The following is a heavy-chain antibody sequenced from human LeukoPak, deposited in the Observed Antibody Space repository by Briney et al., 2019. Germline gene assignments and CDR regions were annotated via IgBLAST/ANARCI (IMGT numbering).Heavy chain of an antibody. J-gene: IGHJ5*02. CDR1: GFTFSSYA. CDR2: ISGSGGSI. Sequence: GGSLRLSCAASGFTFSSYAMSWVRQAPGKGLEWVSAISGSGGSIYYADSVKGRFTISRDNSKNTLYLQMNSLRAEDTAVYYCAKTPYYYGSGNNWFDPWGQGTLVTVSS. D-gene: IGHD3-10*01. V-gene: IGHV3-23*01. CDR3: AKTPYYYGSGNNWFDP.